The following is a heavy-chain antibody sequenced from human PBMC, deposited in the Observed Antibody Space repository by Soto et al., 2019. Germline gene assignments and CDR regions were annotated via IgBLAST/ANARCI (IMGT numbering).Heavy chain of an antibody. V-gene: IGHV1-2*04. CDR2: INPNSGGT. CDR1: GYTFTGYY. Sequence: QVQLVQSGAEVKKPGASVKVSCKASGYTFTGYYMHWVRQAPGQGREWMGWINPNSGGTNYAQKFQGWVTMTRDTSISTAYMELSRLRSDDTAVYYCTRSYCSGNSCYSNDAFDIWGQGTMVTVSS. J-gene: IGHJ3*02. D-gene: IGHD2-15*01. CDR3: TRSYCSGNSCYSNDAFDI.